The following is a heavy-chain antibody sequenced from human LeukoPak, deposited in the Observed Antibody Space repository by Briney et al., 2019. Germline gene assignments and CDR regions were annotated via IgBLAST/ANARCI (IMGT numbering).Heavy chain of an antibody. CDR2: ISAYNGNT. J-gene: IGHJ4*02. CDR1: GYTFTGYY. D-gene: IGHD1-26*01. V-gene: IGHV1-18*04. CDR3: ARPETSGSYPPDY. Sequence: ASVKVSCKASGYTFTGYYMHWVRQAPGQGLEWMGWISAYNGNTNYAQKLQGRVTMTTDTSTSTAYMELRSLRSDDTAAYYCARPETSGSYPPDYWGQGTLVTVSS.